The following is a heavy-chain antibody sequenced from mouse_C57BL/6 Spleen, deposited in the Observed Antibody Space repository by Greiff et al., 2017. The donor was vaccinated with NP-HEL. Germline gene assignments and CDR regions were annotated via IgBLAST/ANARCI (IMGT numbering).Heavy chain of an antibody. CDR1: GFTFSSYT. J-gene: IGHJ2*01. CDR2: ISRGGGNT. D-gene: IGHD1-1*01. V-gene: IGHV5-9*01. CDR3: ARHPAYYGSPYYFDY. Sequence: EVKLVESGGGLVKPGGSLKLSCAASGFTFSSYTMSWVRQTPEKRLEWVATISRGGGNTYYTDSVKGRFTISRDNAKNTLYLQMSSLRSEDTALYYCARHPAYYGSPYYFDYWGQGTTLTVSS.